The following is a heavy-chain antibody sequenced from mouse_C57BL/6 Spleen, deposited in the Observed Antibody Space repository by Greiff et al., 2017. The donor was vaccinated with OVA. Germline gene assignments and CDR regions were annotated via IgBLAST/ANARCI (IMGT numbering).Heavy chain of an antibody. CDR1: GYTFTDYY. D-gene: IGHD1-1*01. Sequence: QVQLQQSGAELVRPGASVKLSCKASGYTFTDYYINWVKQRPGQGLEWIARIYPGSGNTYYNEKFKGKATLTAEKSSSTAYMQLSSLTSEDSAVYFCARGSSYGDRWFAYWGQGTLVTVS. J-gene: IGHJ3*01. CDR3: ARGSSYGDRWFAY. CDR2: IYPGSGNT. V-gene: IGHV1-76*01.